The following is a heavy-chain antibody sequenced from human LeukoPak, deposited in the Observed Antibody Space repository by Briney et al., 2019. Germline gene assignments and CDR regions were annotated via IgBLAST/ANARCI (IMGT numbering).Heavy chain of an antibody. CDR2: INHSGST. J-gene: IGHJ6*03. V-gene: IGHV4-34*01. Sequence: PSETLSLTCAVYGGSFSGYYWSWIRQPPGKGLEWIGEINHSGSTNYNPSLKSRVTISVDASKNQFSLKLSSVTAADTAVYYCARDTRGYYYYYMDVWGKGTTVTVSS. CDR1: GGSFSGYY. CDR3: ARDTRGYYYYYMDV. D-gene: IGHD1-26*01.